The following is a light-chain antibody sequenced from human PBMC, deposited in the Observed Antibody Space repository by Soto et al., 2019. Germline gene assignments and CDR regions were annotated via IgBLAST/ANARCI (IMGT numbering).Light chain of an antibody. V-gene: IGLV1-44*01. J-gene: IGLJ3*02. CDR1: SSDIGGHS. Sequence: QSVLTQPPSASGTPGQSVTISCSGSSSDIGGHSVNWYQQLPGTSPKHLIYTNNQRPSGVPDRFSGSKSGTSASLAITGLQSEGEGDYYCAAWHNSLNGWVFGGGTQLTVL. CDR3: AAWHNSLNGWV. CDR2: TNN.